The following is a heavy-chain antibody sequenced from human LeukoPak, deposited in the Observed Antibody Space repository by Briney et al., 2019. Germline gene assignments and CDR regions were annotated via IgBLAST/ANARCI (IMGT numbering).Heavy chain of an antibody. D-gene: IGHD1-26*01. CDR3: ARDRGSSGDY. CDR2: ISYDGSNK. Sequence: GGSLRLSCAASGFTFSSYAMHWVRQAPGKGLEWVAVISYDGSNKYYADSVKGRFTISRDNSKNTLYLQMNSLRAEDTAVYYCARDRGSSGDYWGQGTLVTVSS. CDR1: GFTFSSYA. J-gene: IGHJ4*02. V-gene: IGHV3-30*04.